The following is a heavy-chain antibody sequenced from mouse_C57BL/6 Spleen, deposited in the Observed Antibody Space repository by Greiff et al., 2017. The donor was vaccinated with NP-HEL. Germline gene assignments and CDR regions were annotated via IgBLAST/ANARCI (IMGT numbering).Heavy chain of an antibody. J-gene: IGHJ2*01. CDR1: GFNIKNTY. CDR3: ARQAITTVVAPYYFDY. Sequence: VQLQQSVAELVRPGASVKLSCTASGFNIKNTYMHWVKQRPEQGLEWIGRIDPANGNTKYAPKFQGKATITADTSSNTAYLQLSSLTSEDTAIYYCARQAITTVVAPYYFDYWGQGTTLTVSS. CDR2: IDPANGNT. D-gene: IGHD1-1*01. V-gene: IGHV14-3*01.